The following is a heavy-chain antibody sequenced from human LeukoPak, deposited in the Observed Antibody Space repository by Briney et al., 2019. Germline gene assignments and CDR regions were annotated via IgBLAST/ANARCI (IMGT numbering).Heavy chain of an antibody. CDR1: GYTFTSCD. J-gene: IGHJ4*02. D-gene: IGHD6-19*01. V-gene: IGHV1-8*01. Sequence: ASVKVSCKASGYTFTSCDINWVRQATGQGLEWMGWMNPNSGSTSYAQKFQGRVTMTRDMSTSTVYMELSSLRSEDTAVYYCARDGSSGWYYFDYWGQGTLVTVSS. CDR3: ARDGSSGWYYFDY. CDR2: MNPNSGST.